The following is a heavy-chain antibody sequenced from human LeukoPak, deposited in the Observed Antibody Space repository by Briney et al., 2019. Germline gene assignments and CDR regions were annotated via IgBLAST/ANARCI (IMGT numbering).Heavy chain of an antibody. Sequence: GGSLRLSCAASGFTFSSYGMHWVRQAPGKGLEWVAVIWYDGSNKYYADSVKGRFTISRDNSKNTLYLQMNSLRAEDTAVYYCARGIAVAGTIWYFDLWGRGTLVTVSS. CDR2: IWYDGSNK. V-gene: IGHV3-33*01. J-gene: IGHJ2*01. CDR3: ARGIAVAGTIWYFDL. D-gene: IGHD6-19*01. CDR1: GFTFSSYG.